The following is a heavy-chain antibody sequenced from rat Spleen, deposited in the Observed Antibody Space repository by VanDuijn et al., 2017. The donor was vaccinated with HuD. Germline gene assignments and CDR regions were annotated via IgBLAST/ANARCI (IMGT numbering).Heavy chain of an antibody. V-gene: IGHV5-7*01. Sequence: EVQLVESGGGLVQPGRSMKLSCAASGFTFSDYDMSWVRQAPRKSLEWVATINYDGSSIYYRDTVKGRFTISRDNAKSTLYLQMDSLRSEDTATYYCARPFGYNGYWYFDFWGQGTLVTVSS. CDR3: ARPFGYNGYWYFDF. CDR2: INYDGSSI. J-gene: IGHJ3*01. CDR1: GFTFSDYD. D-gene: IGHD1-9*01.